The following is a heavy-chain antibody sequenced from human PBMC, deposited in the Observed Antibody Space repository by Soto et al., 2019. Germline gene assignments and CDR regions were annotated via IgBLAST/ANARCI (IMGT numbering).Heavy chain of an antibody. D-gene: IGHD3-16*01. CDR1: GGTFSSYA. CDR2: IIPIFGTA. Sequence: QVQLVQSGAEVKKPGSSVKVSCKASGGTFSSYAISWVRQAPGQGLEWMGGIIPIFGTANYAQKFQGRVTITADESTSTADMELISLGSEDTAVYYCARGESQTNYFDYWGQGTMVTVSS. CDR3: ARGESQTNYFDY. V-gene: IGHV1-69*01. J-gene: IGHJ4*03.